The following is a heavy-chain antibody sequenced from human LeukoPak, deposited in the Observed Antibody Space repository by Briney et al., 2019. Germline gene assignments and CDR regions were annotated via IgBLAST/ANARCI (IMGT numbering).Heavy chain of an antibody. CDR1: GFIFISYW. CDR2: IKQDGSAK. Sequence: GGSLRLSCAASGFIFISYWMSSVRQAPGKGLEWVANIKQDGSAKNYVDSVKGRFTISRDNAKNSLYLQLNSLRAEDTAVYYCAGCAGNSCYFDYWGQGTLVIVSS. V-gene: IGHV3-7*01. J-gene: IGHJ4*02. CDR3: AGCAGNSCYFDY. D-gene: IGHD1-1*01.